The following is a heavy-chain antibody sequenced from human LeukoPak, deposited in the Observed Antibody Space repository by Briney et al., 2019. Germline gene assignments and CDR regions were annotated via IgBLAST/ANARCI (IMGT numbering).Heavy chain of an antibody. V-gene: IGHV3-74*01. Sequence: GGSLRLSCTASGITFNNYWLHWVRQAPGKGLVWVSRIDTDGSGTIYADSVKGRFTVSRDNAKNILYLQMTSLRAEDTAVYYCARGGYSSGLDYWGQGILVTVSS. CDR1: GITFNNYW. J-gene: IGHJ4*02. D-gene: IGHD6-19*01. CDR3: ARGGYSSGLDY. CDR2: IDTDGSGT.